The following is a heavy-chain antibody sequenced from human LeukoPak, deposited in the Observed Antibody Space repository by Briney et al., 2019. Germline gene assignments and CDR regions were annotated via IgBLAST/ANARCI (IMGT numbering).Heavy chain of an antibody. CDR3: ATPGEYCSGSRCSFDW. CDR1: GISFSGQT. Sequence: GGSLRLSCRVSGISFSGQTMHWVRQAPGKGLQWVSSITSRSSYISYGDSVKGRFTNSRDNAKQSLYLQMNSLGPEDMAVYYCATPGEYCSGSRCSFDWWGQGTLVTVSS. D-gene: IGHD2-15*01. V-gene: IGHV3-21*01. CDR2: ITSRSSYI. J-gene: IGHJ4*02.